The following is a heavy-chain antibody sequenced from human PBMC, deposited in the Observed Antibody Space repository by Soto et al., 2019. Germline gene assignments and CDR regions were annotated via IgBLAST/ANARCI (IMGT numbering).Heavy chain of an antibody. CDR1: GFTFSNAW. J-gene: IGHJ2*01. V-gene: IGHV3-15*01. CDR3: RIAGYSGYLRGGGWYFDL. D-gene: IGHD5-12*01. CDR2: IKSKTDGGTT. Sequence: EVQLVESGGGLVKPGGSLRLSCAASGFTFSNAWMSWVRQAPGKGLEWVGRIKSKTDGGTTDYAAPVKGRFTISRDDSKNTLYLQMNSLKSEAAAVYSCRIAGYSGYLRGGGWYFDLWGRGTLVTVSS.